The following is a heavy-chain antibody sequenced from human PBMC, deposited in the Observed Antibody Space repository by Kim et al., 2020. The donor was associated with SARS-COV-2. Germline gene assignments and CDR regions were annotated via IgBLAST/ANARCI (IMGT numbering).Heavy chain of an antibody. Sequence: GGSLRLSCAASGFTFSSYAMHWVRQAPGKGLEWVAVISYDGSNKYYADSVKGRFTISRDNSKNTLYLQMNSLRAEDTAVYYCARGYSWKLEGSWFDPWGQGTLVTVSS. D-gene: IGHD1-20*01. V-gene: IGHV3-30-3*01. CDR1: GFTFSSYA. J-gene: IGHJ5*02. CDR2: ISYDGSNK. CDR3: ARGYSWKLEGSWFDP.